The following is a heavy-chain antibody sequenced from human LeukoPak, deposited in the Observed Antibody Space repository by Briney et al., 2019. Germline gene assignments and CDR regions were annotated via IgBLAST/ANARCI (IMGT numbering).Heavy chain of an antibody. D-gene: IGHD3-10*01. CDR2: ISGSGGST. CDR1: GFTFSSYA. V-gene: IGHV3-23*01. J-gene: IGHJ4*02. Sequence: GGSLRLSCAASGFTFSSYAMSWVRQAPGKGLEWVSAISGSGGSTYYADSVKGRFTISRDNSKNTLYLQMSSLRAEDTAVYYCAKPWGMVRGVIMGEDYWGQGTLVTVSS. CDR3: AKPWGMVRGVIMGEDY.